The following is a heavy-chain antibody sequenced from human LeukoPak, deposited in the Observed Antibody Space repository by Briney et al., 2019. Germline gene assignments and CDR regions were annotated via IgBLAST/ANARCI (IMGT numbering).Heavy chain of an antibody. CDR3: ARERLSYYYMDA. D-gene: IGHD1-1*01. CDR2: IFHSGST. CDR1: GYSISSGYY. J-gene: IGHJ6*03. Sequence: SETLSLTCTVSGYSISSGYYWGWIRQPPGKGLEWIGSIFHSGSTYINPSLKSRVTISVDTSEFQFSLKLSSVTAADTAVYYCARERLSYYYMDAWGKGTTVTVSS. V-gene: IGHV4-38-2*02.